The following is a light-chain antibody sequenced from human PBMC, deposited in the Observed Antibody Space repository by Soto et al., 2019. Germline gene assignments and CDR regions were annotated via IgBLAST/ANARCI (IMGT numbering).Light chain of an antibody. CDR1: QSVDSSY. CDR2: CAS. Sequence: EVVLTQSPDTLSLSPGERVTLSCRASQSVDSSYFAWYQQKPGQAPRLLIYCASRRATDIPDRFSGSGSGTDFRLTINRLEPEDFAVYYCHQCGRPQTFGQGTKVELK. CDR3: HQCGRPQT. V-gene: IGKV3-20*01. J-gene: IGKJ1*01.